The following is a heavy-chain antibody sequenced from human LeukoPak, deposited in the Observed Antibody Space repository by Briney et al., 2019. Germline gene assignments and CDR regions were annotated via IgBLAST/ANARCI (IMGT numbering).Heavy chain of an antibody. Sequence: PGVSLRLSCAASGFTVSSNYMSWVRQAPGKALESVSVIYSGGSTYYADSVKGRFTISRDNSKNTLYLQMNSLRAEDTAVYYCARWFKGPFDYWGQGTLVTVSS. J-gene: IGHJ4*02. CDR3: ARWFKGPFDY. D-gene: IGHD3-10*01. CDR1: GFTVSSNY. V-gene: IGHV3-66*01. CDR2: IYSGGST.